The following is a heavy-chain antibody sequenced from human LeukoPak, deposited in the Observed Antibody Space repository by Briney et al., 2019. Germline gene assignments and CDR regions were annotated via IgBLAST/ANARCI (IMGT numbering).Heavy chain of an antibody. V-gene: IGHV1-46*01. J-gene: IGHJ4*02. CDR3: ARDVESGFGELLGY. CDR1: GYAFTSYY. D-gene: IGHD3-10*01. CDR2: INPSGGRT. Sequence: ASVKVSCKASGYAFTSYYIHWVRQAPGQGLEWMGIINPSGGRTSYAQKFQGRVTMTRDTSTSTVYMELSSLRSEDTAVYYCARDVESGFGELLGYWGQGTLVTVSS.